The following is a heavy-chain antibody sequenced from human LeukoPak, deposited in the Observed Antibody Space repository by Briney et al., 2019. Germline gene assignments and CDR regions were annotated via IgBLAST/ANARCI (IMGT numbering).Heavy chain of an antibody. CDR1: GGSISSHY. CDR2: IYYSGST. Sequence: PSETLSLTCTVSGGSISSHYWSWIRRPPGKGLEWIGYIYYSGSTNYNPSLKSRVTISVDASKNQFSLKLSSVTAADTAVYYCAREGTAMGSFDYWGQGTLVTVSS. CDR3: AREGTAMGSFDY. D-gene: IGHD5-18*01. V-gene: IGHV4-59*11. J-gene: IGHJ4*02.